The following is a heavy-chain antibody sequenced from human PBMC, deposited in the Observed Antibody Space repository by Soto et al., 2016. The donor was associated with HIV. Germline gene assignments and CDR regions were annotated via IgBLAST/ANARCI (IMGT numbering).Heavy chain of an antibody. V-gene: IGHV3-66*01. J-gene: IGHJ6*02. CDR2: IYSGGNT. D-gene: IGHD3-9*01. CDR3: VRDENYMEALRYGTR. CDR1: GFTISSNY. Sequence: EVQLVESGGGLVQPGGSLRLSCAASGFTISSNYMSWVRQAPEKGLEWVSVIYSGGNTYYADSVKGRFTISRDNSKNTLYLQMDSLRAEDTAVYYCVRDENYMEALRYGTRGDQGTKVTVSS.